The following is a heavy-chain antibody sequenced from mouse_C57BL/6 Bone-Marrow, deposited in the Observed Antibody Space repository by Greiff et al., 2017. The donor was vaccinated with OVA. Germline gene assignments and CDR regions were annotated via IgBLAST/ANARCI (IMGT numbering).Heavy chain of an antibody. CDR2: IRNKANGYTT. Sequence: EVMLVESGGGLVQPGGSLSLSCAASGFTFTDYYMSWVRQPPGKALEWLGFIRNKANGYTTEYSASVKGRFTISRDNSQSILYLQMNALRAEDSATYYCARYSDYDFMDYWGQGTSVTVSS. J-gene: IGHJ4*01. D-gene: IGHD2-4*01. CDR1: GFTFTDYY. V-gene: IGHV7-3*01. CDR3: ARYSDYDFMDY.